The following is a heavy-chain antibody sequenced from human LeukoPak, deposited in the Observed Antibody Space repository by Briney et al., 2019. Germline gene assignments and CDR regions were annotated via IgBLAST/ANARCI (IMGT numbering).Heavy chain of an antibody. CDR1: GGTFSSYA. CDR3: ARGGDGSGSYYYYYYYMDV. J-gene: IGHJ6*03. CDR2: IILIFGTA. D-gene: IGHD3-10*01. V-gene: IGHV1-69*06. Sequence: SVKVSCKSSGGTFSSYAISWVRQAPGQGLEWMGGIILIFGTANYAQKFQGRVTITADKSTSTAYMELSSLRSEDTAVYYCARGGDGSGSYYYYYYYMDVWGKGTTVTVSS.